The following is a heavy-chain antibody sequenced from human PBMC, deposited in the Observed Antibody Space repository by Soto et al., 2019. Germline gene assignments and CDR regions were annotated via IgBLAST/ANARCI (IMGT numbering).Heavy chain of an antibody. J-gene: IGHJ5*02. D-gene: IGHD3-22*01. V-gene: IGHV1-69*06. CDR2: IIPIFGTA. Sequence: GASVNVSCQASWGTFSSYAISWVRQAPGQGLEWMGGIIPIFGTANYAQKFQGRVTITADKSTSTAYMELSSLRSEDTAVYYCATDSSGYFNWFDPWGQGTLVTVSS. CDR3: ATDSSGYFNWFDP. CDR1: WGTFSSYA.